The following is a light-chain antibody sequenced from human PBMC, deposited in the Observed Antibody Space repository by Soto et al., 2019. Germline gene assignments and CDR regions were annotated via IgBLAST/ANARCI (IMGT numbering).Light chain of an antibody. CDR2: DVS. J-gene: IGLJ2*01. CDR3: SSYTSSSNVV. CDR1: SSDVGRYNF. V-gene: IGLV2-14*01. Sequence: QSALTQPASVSGSPGQSITISCTGTSSDVGRYNFVSWYQQHPGKAPKLMIYDVSNRPSGVSNRFSGSKSDNTASLTISGXXAEDEADYYCSSYTSSSNVVFGGGTKVTV.